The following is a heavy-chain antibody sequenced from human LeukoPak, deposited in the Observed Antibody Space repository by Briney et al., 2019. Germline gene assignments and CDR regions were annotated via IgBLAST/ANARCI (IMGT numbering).Heavy chain of an antibody. CDR2: ISSDGSYI. D-gene: IGHD2-21*02. CDR3: ARVPDSCGGDCYPVDY. V-gene: IGHV3-21*01. Sequence: PGGSLRLSCAASRFIFSSYTMNWVRQAPGKGLEWVSSISSDGSYIFYADSVKGRFTISRDNAKNSLYLQMNSLRAEDTAVYYCARVPDSCGGDCYPVDYWGQGTLVTVSS. CDR1: RFIFSSYT. J-gene: IGHJ4*02.